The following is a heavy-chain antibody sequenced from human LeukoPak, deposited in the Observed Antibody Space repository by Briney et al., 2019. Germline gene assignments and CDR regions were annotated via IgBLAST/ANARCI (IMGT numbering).Heavy chain of an antibody. CDR1: GFTFSNYG. V-gene: IGHV3-23*01. D-gene: IGHD2-21*02. J-gene: IGHJ4*02. Sequence: GGSLRLSCAASGFTFSNYGMSWVRQAPGRGLEWVSAISGSGGSTYYADSVKGRFTISRDNSKNTLYLQMNSLRAEDTAVYYCAKSHHVTAIDYWGQGTLVTVSS. CDR3: AKSHHVTAIDY. CDR2: ISGSGGST.